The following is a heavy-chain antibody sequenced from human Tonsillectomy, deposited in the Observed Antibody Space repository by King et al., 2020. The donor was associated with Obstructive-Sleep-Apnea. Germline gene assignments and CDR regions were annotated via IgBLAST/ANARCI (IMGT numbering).Heavy chain of an antibody. CDR2: ISPYDGDT. CDR3: AREAAMAVYFDY. D-gene: IGHD5-18*01. J-gene: IGHJ4*02. Sequence: VQLVESGVEVKKPGASVKVSCKASGYTFTSYSISWVRQAPGQGLEWMGWISPYDGDTNHPQKFKGKVTMTTETSTSTAYMELRSLRSDDTAVYYCAREAAMAVYFDYWGQGTLITVSS. CDR1: GYTFTSYS. V-gene: IGHV1-18*04.